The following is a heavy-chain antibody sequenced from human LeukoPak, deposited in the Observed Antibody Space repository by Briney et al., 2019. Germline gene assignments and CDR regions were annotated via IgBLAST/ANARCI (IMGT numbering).Heavy chain of an antibody. D-gene: IGHD1-26*01. V-gene: IGHV3-11*06. CDR1: GFSFSDYS. J-gene: IGHJ4*02. Sequence: GGSLRLSCTASGFSFSDYSMSWIRQAPGKGLEWISYISSIGDTVYADSVKGRFSISRDNAKNSLFLQMNSLRAEYTAVFYCARDDCTTRNCRVWYENWGQGTLVTVSS. CDR2: ISSIGDT. CDR3: ARDDCTTRNCRVWYEN.